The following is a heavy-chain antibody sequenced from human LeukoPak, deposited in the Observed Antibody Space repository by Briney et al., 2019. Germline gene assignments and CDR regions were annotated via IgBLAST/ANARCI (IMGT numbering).Heavy chain of an antibody. CDR3: ASSPGDGSDY. CDR1: GFTFSSYS. D-gene: IGHD3-10*01. J-gene: IGHJ4*02. CDR2: ISSSSSTI. Sequence: GGSLRLSCAASGFTFSSYSMNWVRQAPGQGLEWVSYISSSSSTIYYADSVKGRFTISRDNAKNSLYLQMSSLRAEDTAVYYCASSPGDGSDYWGQGTLVTVSS. V-gene: IGHV3-48*01.